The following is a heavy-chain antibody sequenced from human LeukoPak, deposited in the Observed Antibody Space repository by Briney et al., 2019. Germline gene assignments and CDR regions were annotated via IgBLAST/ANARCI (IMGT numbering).Heavy chain of an antibody. D-gene: IGHD1-26*01. CDR2: INHSGST. Sequence: SETLSLTCAVYGGSFSGYYWSWIRQPPGKGLEWIGEINHSGSTNYNPSLKRRVTISVDTSKNQFSLKLSSVTAADTAVYYCASLRGRPWDYWGQGTLVTVSS. CDR1: GGSFSGYY. CDR3: ASLRGRPWDY. J-gene: IGHJ4*02. V-gene: IGHV4-34*01.